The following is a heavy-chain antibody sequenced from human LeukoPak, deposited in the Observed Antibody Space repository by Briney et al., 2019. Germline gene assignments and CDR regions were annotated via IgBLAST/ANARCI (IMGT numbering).Heavy chain of an antibody. CDR2: VYYTGTT. J-gene: IGHJ4*02. CDR3: ARGWSLDY. CDR1: GGSVTGYY. D-gene: IGHD3-3*01. Sequence: SETLSLTCTVSGGSVTGYYWNCIRQPPGKGLDWIGYVYYTGTTKYNPSLKSRVTISVDTSKNLFSLKVSSVTDVDTAVYYCARGWSLDYWGQGTLVTVPS. V-gene: IGHV4-59*08.